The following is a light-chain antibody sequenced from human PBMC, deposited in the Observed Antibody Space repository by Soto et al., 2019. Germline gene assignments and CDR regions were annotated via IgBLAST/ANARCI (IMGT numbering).Light chain of an antibody. CDR3: QLYGSSPPRT. Sequence: EIVLTQSPGTLSLSPGERATLSCRASQSVSSSYLAWYQQKPGQAPRLLIYGASSRATGIPDRFSGSGSGTDFTLTISRLEPEDFAVYYGQLYGSSPPRTFGPGTKVDIK. J-gene: IGKJ3*01. CDR1: QSVSSSY. CDR2: GAS. V-gene: IGKV3-20*01.